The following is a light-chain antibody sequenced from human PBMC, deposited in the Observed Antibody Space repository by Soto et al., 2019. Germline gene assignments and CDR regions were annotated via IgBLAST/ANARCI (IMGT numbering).Light chain of an antibody. CDR3: QKYNRAPRT. CDR2: EAS. Sequence: DFPMTQYTSSLSASVGDRVTITCRASQDFSDHLAWYQHKPGKVPKLLIYEASISQTGVPYRFSGGGSRTDFPLTISSLQPEDVATYYCQKYNRAPRTFGHGTKVEL. J-gene: IGKJ1*01. V-gene: IGKV1-27*01. CDR1: QDFSDH.